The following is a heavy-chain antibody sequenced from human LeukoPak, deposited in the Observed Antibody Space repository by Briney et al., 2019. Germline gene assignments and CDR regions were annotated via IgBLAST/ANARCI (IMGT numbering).Heavy chain of an antibody. V-gene: IGHV4-30-4*08. D-gene: IGHD3-3*01. CDR3: ARGNRLTIFGVVIPGPDAFDI. CDR2: IYYSGST. J-gene: IGHJ3*02. Sequence: SQTLSLTCTVSGGSISSGDYYWSWIRQPPGKGLEWIGYIYYSGSTYYNPSLKSRVTISVDTSKNQFSLKLSSVTAADTAVYYCARGNRLTIFGVVIPGPDAFDIWGQGTMVTVSS. CDR1: GGSISSGDYY.